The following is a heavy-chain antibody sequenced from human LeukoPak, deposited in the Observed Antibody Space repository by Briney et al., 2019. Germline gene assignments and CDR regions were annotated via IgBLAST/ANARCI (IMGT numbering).Heavy chain of an antibody. CDR3: AREYAIPTPVMA. J-gene: IGHJ5*02. CDR1: GFTVSSNY. D-gene: IGHD3-16*01. CDR2: IYSGGST. Sequence: GGSLRLSCAASGFTVSSNYMSWVRQAPGKGLEWVSVIYSGGSTYYADSVKGRFTISRDNSKNTLYLQMNSLRAEDTAVYYCAREYAIPTPVMAWGQGTLVTVSS. V-gene: IGHV3-53*01.